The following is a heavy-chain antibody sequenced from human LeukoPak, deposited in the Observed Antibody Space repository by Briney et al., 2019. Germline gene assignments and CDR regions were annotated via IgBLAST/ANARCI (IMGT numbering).Heavy chain of an antibody. Sequence: SDTLSLTCGVSGYSISSGYYWGWIRQPPGKGLEWIGRMYHSGSTYYNPSLKSRVTISVDTSKNQFSLKLSSVTAADTAVYYCARERITMVVVPITFFDYWGQGTLVTVCS. CDR2: MYHSGST. CDR3: ARERITMVVVPITFFDY. D-gene: IGHD3-22*01. V-gene: IGHV4-38-2*01. CDR1: GYSISSGYY. J-gene: IGHJ4*02.